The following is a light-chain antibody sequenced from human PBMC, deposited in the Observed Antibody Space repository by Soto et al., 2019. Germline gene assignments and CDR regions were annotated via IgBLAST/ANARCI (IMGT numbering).Light chain of an antibody. CDR3: QQYNNWLYT. Sequence: ERVMKQSPATLSVSPGKRATLSCRASQSICSTLAWYQQKPGQAPRLLIYGASTRATGIPARFSGSGSGTDFTLTISSLQSEDFAVYDCQQYNNWLYTFGQGTKLEMK. CDR2: GAS. J-gene: IGKJ2*01. V-gene: IGKV3-15*01. CDR1: QSICST.